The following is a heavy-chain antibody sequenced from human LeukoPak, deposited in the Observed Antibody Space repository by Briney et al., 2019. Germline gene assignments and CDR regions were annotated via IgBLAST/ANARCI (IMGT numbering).Heavy chain of an antibody. J-gene: IGHJ4*02. CDR3: ARRDPMVTRNYFDY. CDR1: GGSFSGYY. V-gene: IGHV4-34*01. D-gene: IGHD5-18*01. CDR2: ISHSGST. Sequence: SEALSLTCAVYGGSFSGYYWSWIRQPPGKGLEWIGEISHSGSTNYNPSLKSRVTISVDTSKNQFSLKLSSVTAADTAVYYCARRDPMVTRNYFDYWGQGTLVTVSS.